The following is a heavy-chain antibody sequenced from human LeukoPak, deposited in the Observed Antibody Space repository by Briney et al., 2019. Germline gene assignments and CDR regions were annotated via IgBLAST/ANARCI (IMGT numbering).Heavy chain of an antibody. V-gene: IGHV1-69*04. Sequence: ASVKVSCKASGGTFSSYAISWVRQAPGQGLEWMGRIIPILGIANYAQKFQGRVTITADKSTSTAYTELSSLRSEDTAVYYCAREAKRTGGVPGDMDVWGQGTTVTVSS. J-gene: IGHJ6*02. CDR1: GGTFSSYA. CDR2: IIPILGIA. D-gene: IGHD2-21*01. CDR3: AREAKRTGGVPGDMDV.